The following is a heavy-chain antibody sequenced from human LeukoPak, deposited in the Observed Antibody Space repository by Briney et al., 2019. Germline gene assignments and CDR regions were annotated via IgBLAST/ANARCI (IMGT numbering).Heavy chain of an antibody. Sequence: GGSLTLSCSASGCTFSSYAMHWVRQSPGKGLEYVSAISSNGGSTYYADSVKRRFTISRDNSKNTLYLQMSSLRAEDTAVYYCVKEGYSYGSYFDYWGQGTLVTVSS. CDR2: ISSNGGST. J-gene: IGHJ4*02. V-gene: IGHV3-64D*06. D-gene: IGHD5-18*01. CDR3: VKEGYSYGSYFDY. CDR1: GCTFSSYA.